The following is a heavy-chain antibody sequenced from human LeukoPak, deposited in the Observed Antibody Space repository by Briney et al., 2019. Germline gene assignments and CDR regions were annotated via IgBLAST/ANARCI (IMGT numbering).Heavy chain of an antibody. CDR1: GFTFSSYG. J-gene: IGHJ4*02. D-gene: IGHD1-26*01. CDR3: ARDLIGGATGDY. Sequence: PGGSLRLPCAASGFTFSSYGMHWVRQAPGKGLEWVAFIRYDGSNKYYADSVKGRFTISRDNSKNTLYLQMNSLRAEDTAVYYCARDLIGGATGDYWGQGTLVTVSS. V-gene: IGHV3-30*02. CDR2: IRYDGSNK.